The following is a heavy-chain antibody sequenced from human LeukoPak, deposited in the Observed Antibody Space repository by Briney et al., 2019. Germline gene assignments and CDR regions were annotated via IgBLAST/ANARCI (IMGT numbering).Heavy chain of an antibody. Sequence: GGSLRLSCAASGFTFRSYGMHWVRQAPGKGLEWVAFVRYDGSNEYYADYVKGRFTISKDNAKNTLYLQMNTLRVEDTAVYYCTRDLMDYDVSTGLHHYYMDVWGQGTTVTVSS. J-gene: IGHJ6*02. CDR1: GFTFRSYG. V-gene: IGHV3-30*02. CDR2: VRYDGSNE. CDR3: TRDLMDYDVSTGLHHYYMDV. D-gene: IGHD3-9*01.